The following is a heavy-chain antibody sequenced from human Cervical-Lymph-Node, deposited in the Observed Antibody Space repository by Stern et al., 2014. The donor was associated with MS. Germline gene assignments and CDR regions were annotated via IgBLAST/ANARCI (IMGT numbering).Heavy chain of an antibody. V-gene: IGHV5-51*01. D-gene: IGHD1-14*01. CDR2: IYPGDSET. CDR3: ARQTTAWASDV. J-gene: IGHJ4*02. Sequence: VQLVQSGAELIRPGESLKISCKGSGFKFSIYWIAWGRQMPGKGLEWMGIIYPGDSETRYSPYFQGQVTMSADNSTSTAYLQWSSLNASDTAMYFCARQTTAWASDVWGQGTLVTVSS. CDR1: GFKFSIYW.